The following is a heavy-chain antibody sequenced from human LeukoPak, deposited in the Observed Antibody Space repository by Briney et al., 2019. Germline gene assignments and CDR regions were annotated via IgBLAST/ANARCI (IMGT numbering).Heavy chain of an antibody. CDR3: AIGAEWLLYHY. Sequence: PSETLSLTCAVSGGSISSGGYSWSWIRQPPGKGLEWIGEINHSGSTNYNPSLKSRVTISVDTSKNQFSLKLSSVTAADTAVYYCAIGAEWLLYHYWGQGTLVTVSS. V-gene: IGHV4-30-2*01. CDR2: INHSGST. J-gene: IGHJ4*02. D-gene: IGHD3-3*01. CDR1: GGSISSGGYS.